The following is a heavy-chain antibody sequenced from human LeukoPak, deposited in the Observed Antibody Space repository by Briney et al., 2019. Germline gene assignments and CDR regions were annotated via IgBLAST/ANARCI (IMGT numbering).Heavy chain of an antibody. V-gene: IGHV3-43*02. CDR2: ISGDVGST. CDR3: AKDAEPDYAIYYYMDV. CDR1: GFTFDDYA. Sequence: GGSLRLSCAASGFTFDDYAMHWVRQAPGKGLEWVSLISGDVGSTYYADSVKGRFTISRDNSKNSLYLQMNSLRTEDTALYYCAKDAEPDYAIYYYMDVWGKGTTVTVSS. J-gene: IGHJ6*03. D-gene: IGHD4-17*01.